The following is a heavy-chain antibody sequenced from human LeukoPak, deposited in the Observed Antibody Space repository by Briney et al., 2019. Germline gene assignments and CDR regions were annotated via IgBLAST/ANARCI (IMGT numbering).Heavy chain of an antibody. J-gene: IGHJ4*02. CDR1: GGSFSGYY. CDR2: INHSGST. Sequence: SETLSLTCAVYGGSFSGYYWSWIRQPPGKGLEWIGEINHSGSTNYNPSLKSRVTISVDTSKNQFSLKLSSVTAADTAVYYCARARLHFWGGYYIDYWGQGTLVTVSS. CDR3: ARARLHFWGGYYIDY. D-gene: IGHD3-3*02. V-gene: IGHV4-34*01.